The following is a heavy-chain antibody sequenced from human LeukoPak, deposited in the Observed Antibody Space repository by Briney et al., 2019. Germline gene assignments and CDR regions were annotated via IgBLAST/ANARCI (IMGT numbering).Heavy chain of an antibody. CDR1: GFTFSSYA. J-gene: IGHJ4*02. CDR2: ISGSGGST. V-gene: IGHV3-23*01. D-gene: IGHD3-10*01. CDR3: AKEPYYYGSGSYSIAVY. Sequence: GGSLRLSCAASGFTFSSYAMSWVRQAPGKGLEWVSAISGSGGSTYYADSVKGRFTISRDNSKNTLYLQMNSLRAEDTAVYYCAKEPYYYGSGSYSIAVYWGQGTLVTVSS.